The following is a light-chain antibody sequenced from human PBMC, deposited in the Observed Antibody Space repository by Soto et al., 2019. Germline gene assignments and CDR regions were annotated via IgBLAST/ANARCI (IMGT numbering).Light chain of an antibody. J-gene: IGKJ2*02. CDR1: QGISSY. Sequence: AIRMTQSPSSLSASTGDRVTITCRASQGISSYLAWYQQKPGKAPKLLIYAASTLQSGVPSRFSGSGSGTDFTLTISCLQSEGFATYYCQQYYSYPLWTFGQGTKLEIK. CDR2: AAS. V-gene: IGKV1-8*01. CDR3: QQYYSYPLWT.